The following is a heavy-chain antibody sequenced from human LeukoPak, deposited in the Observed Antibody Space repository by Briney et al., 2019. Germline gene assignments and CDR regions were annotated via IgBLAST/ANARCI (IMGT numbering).Heavy chain of an antibody. Sequence: ASVKVSCKASGGTFSSYAISWVRQAPGQGLEWMGGIIPIFGTANYAQKFQGRVTITADESTSTAYMELSSLRSEDTAVYYCARDLDDSYTNYYDMDVWGQGTTVTVSS. V-gene: IGHV1-69*13. J-gene: IGHJ6*02. CDR3: ARDLDDSYTNYYDMDV. D-gene: IGHD3-16*02. CDR2: IIPIFGTA. CDR1: GGTFSSYA.